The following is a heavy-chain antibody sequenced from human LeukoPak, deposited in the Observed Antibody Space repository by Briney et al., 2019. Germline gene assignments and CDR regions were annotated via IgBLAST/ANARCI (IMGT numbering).Heavy chain of an antibody. Sequence: GGSLRLSCAASGFTFDDYGMSWVRQAPGKGLEWVSGINWNGGSTGYADSVKGRFTISRDNAKNSLYLQMNSLRAEDTALYYCARDGYSSGWYVSGDYWGQGTLVTVSS. J-gene: IGHJ4*02. CDR3: ARDGYSSGWYVSGDY. CDR1: GFTFDDYG. D-gene: IGHD6-19*01. CDR2: INWNGGST. V-gene: IGHV3-20*04.